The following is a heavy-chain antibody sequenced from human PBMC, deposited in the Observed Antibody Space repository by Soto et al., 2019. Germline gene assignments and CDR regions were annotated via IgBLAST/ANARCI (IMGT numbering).Heavy chain of an antibody. CDR2: IYPGDSDT. CDR1: GYSFTSYW. Sequence: GESLKSSCKGCGYSFTSYWIGWVRPMPGKGLEWMGIIYPGDSDTRYSPSFQGQVTISADKSISTAYLQWSSLKASDTAMYYCARHGVGDILTGQPDYWGQGTLVTVSS. D-gene: IGHD3-9*01. J-gene: IGHJ4*02. CDR3: ARHGVGDILTGQPDY. V-gene: IGHV5-51*01.